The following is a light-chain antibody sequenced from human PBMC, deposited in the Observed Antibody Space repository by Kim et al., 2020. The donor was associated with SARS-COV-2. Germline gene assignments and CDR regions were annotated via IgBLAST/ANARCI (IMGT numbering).Light chain of an antibody. CDR1: RSDTGTYNH. CDR2: EVN. Sequence: GQSVTISCTGTRSDTGTYNHVSWYQHHPGKAPKLIIYEVNKRPSGVLDRFSGSKSGNTASLTVSGLQAEDEADYYCSSYGGSNNVIFGGGTKLTVL. CDR3: SSYGGSNNVI. J-gene: IGLJ2*01. V-gene: IGLV2-8*01.